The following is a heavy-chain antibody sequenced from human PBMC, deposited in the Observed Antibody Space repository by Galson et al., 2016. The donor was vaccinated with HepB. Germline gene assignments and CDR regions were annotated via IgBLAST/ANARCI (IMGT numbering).Heavy chain of an antibody. Sequence: TLSLTCTVSGGSINSGGYYWSWIRQHPGKGLEWIGYIYYSGSTYYNPSLKSRVTMSVDTSKNQFSLKLSSVTAADTAVYYCARGVYDYGDYSWFDPWGQGTLVTVSS. CDR2: IYYSGST. V-gene: IGHV4-31*03. J-gene: IGHJ5*02. CDR3: ARGVYDYGDYSWFDP. CDR1: GGSINSGGYY. D-gene: IGHD4-17*01.